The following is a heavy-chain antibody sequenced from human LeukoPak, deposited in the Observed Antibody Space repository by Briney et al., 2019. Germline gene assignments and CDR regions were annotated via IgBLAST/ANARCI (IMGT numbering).Heavy chain of an antibody. CDR3: ARRNYNWNYD. CDR1: GGSISSSSYY. V-gene: IGHV4-39*01. J-gene: IGHJ4*02. D-gene: IGHD1-7*01. Sequence: SETLSLTCTVSGGSISSSSYYWGWIRQPPGKGLEWIGSIYYSGSTYYNPSLKSRVTISVDTSKNQFSLKLSSVTAADTAGYYCARRNYNWNYDWGQGTLVTVSS. CDR2: IYYSGST.